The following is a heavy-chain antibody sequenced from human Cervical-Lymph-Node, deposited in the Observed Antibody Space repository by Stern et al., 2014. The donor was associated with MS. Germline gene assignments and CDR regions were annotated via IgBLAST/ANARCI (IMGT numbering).Heavy chain of an antibody. D-gene: IGHD6-13*01. V-gene: IGHV1-69*01. CDR3: VFAAAVHPTSDY. J-gene: IGHJ4*02. CDR1: GGTFSSYA. Sequence: QVQLVQSGAEVKKPGSSVKVSCKASGGTFSSYAISWVRQAPGQGLEWMGGIIPIFGTANYAQKIQGRVTITTDESTSTAYMELSSLRSEDTAVYYCVFAAAVHPTSDYWGQGTLVTFSS. CDR2: IIPIFGTA.